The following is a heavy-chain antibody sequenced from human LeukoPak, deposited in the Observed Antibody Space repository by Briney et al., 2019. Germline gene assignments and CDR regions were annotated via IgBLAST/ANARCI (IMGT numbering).Heavy chain of an antibody. V-gene: IGHV4-59*13. Sequence: PSETLSLTCTVSGGSITNNYWAWIRQPPGKGLEWIGYTHDSGNSNYNPSLRSRVTISIDTSKNQFSLKLTSVTAADTAVYYCARVGYGGSYYYYYYMDVWGKGTTVTVSS. D-gene: IGHD4-23*01. CDR3: ARVGYGGSYYYYYYMDV. J-gene: IGHJ6*03. CDR2: THDSGNS. CDR1: GGSITNNY.